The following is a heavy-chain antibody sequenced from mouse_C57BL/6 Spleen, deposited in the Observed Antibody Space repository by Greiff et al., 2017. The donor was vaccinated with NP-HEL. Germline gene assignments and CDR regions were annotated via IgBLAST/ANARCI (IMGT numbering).Heavy chain of an antibody. Sequence: VQLQQPGAELVRPGSSVKLSCKASGYTFTSYWMDWVKQRPGQGLEWIGNIYPSDSETHYNQKFKDKATLTVDKSSSTAYMQLSSLTSEDSAVYYCAREDGSSPFDYWGQGTTLTVSS. CDR2: IYPSDSET. V-gene: IGHV1-61*01. J-gene: IGHJ2*01. CDR3: AREDGSSPFDY. CDR1: GYTFTSYW. D-gene: IGHD1-1*01.